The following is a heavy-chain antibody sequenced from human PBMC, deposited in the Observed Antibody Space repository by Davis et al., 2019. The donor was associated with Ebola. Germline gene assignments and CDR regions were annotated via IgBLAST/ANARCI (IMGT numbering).Heavy chain of an antibody. D-gene: IGHD6-6*01. CDR3: ARDYRGLAARRHGVSYYGMDV. V-gene: IGHV3-30*04. CDR2: ISYDGSNK. CDR1: GFTFSSYA. J-gene: IGHJ6*04. Sequence: GESLKISCAASGFTFSSYAMHWVRQAPGKGLEWVAVISYDGSNKYYADSVKGRFTISRDNSKNTLYLQMNSLRAEDTAVYYCARDYRGLAARRHGVSYYGMDVWGKGTTVTVSS.